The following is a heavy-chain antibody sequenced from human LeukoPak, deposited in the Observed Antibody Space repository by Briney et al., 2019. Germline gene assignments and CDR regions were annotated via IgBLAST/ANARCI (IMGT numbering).Heavy chain of an antibody. V-gene: IGHV3-74*01. CDR2: INTDGNTR. J-gene: IGHJ4*02. Sequence: GGSLRLSCATSGFTFSTSWMHCVRHAPGEGLVWITRINTDGNTRDYADSVKGRFTIYRDNAKTTLYLQMNSLRADDTAVYYCVRDMGYYDKGWSQGTLVTVPS. CDR1: GFTFSTSW. CDR3: VRDMGYYDKG. D-gene: IGHD3-22*01.